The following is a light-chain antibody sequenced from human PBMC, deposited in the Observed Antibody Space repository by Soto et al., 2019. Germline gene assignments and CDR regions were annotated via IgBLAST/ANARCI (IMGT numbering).Light chain of an antibody. J-gene: IGLJ1*01. V-gene: IGLV1-51*01. CDR2: DDD. Sequence: QSVLTQPPSVSAAPGQRVTISCSGSSSNIGGNSVSWYQQLPGTAPKLLIYDDDKRPSGIPDRFSGSKSGTSATLGITGVQTGDEADHYCGSWDSSLSAYVFGTGTKVTV. CDR3: GSWDSSLSAYV. CDR1: SSNIGGNS.